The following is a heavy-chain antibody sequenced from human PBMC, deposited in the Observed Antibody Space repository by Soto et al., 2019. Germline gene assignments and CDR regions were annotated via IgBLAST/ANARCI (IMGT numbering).Heavy chain of an antibody. D-gene: IGHD5-12*01. J-gene: IGHJ3*02. Sequence: QGQLVQSGAEVKKPGASVKVSCTASGYAFTNYAINWVRQAPGQGLEWMGWMNPNTGGTGYARQFQGRLTMTRNISMRTVYMELNSLRSDDSAVYYCAREWPAVFDIWGQGTTVIVSS. CDR3: AREWPAVFDI. CDR1: GYAFTNYA. V-gene: IGHV1-8*01. CDR2: MNPNTGGT.